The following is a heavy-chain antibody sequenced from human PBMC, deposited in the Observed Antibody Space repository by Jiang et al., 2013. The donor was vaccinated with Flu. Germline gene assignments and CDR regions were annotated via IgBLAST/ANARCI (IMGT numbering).Heavy chain of an antibody. CDR1: GGSISSGGYY. CDR2: IYYSGST. V-gene: IGHV4-31*03. J-gene: IGHJ4*02. CDR3: ARGEWELPVS. Sequence: QTLSLTCTVSGGSISSGGYYWSWIRQHPGKGLEWIGCIYYSGSTYYNPSLKSRVTISVDTSKNQFSLKLSSVTAADTAVYYCARGEWELPVSWGQGTLVTVSS. D-gene: IGHD1-26*01.